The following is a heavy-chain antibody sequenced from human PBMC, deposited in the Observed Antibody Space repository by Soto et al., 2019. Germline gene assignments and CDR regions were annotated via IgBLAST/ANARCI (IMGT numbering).Heavy chain of an antibody. CDR2: INSDGSTT. J-gene: IGHJ6*02. CDR3: TRGNYYGMDV. CDR1: GFTFSNYF. Sequence: GGSVRLSCAASGFTFSNYFMHWVRQAPGKGLVWVSRINSDGSTTSYADSVKGRFTISRDNAKNTLYLQMNSLRAEDTAVYYCTRGNYYGMDVWGQGTTVTVSS. V-gene: IGHV3-74*01.